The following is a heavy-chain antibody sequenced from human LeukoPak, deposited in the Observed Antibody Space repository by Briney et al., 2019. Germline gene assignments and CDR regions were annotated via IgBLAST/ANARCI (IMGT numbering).Heavy chain of an antibody. V-gene: IGHV4-34*01. CDR3: ARLGIFRTTPAKYYFDY. CDR1: GGSFSGYY. CDR2: INHSGST. J-gene: IGHJ4*02. D-gene: IGHD2-21*01. Sequence: SETLSLTCAVYGGSFSGYYWSWIRQPPGKGLEWIGEINHSGSTNYNPSLKSRVTISVDTSKNQFSLKLSSVTAADTAEYYCARLGIFRTTPAKYYFDYWGQGTLVTVSS.